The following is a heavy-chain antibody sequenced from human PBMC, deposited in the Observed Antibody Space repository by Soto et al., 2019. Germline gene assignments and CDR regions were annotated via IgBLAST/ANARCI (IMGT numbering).Heavy chain of an antibody. J-gene: IGHJ4*02. Sequence: VGSLRLSCAGSGFTFSAYNINWVRQAPGKGLEWVSSISTGSWHIYQPDSMKGRFTISRDDAKNSVYLQMNSLRAEDTAVYYCARSPGVGVRGAYWGQGTLVTVSS. CDR1: GFTFSAYN. CDR3: ARSPGVGVRGAY. D-gene: IGHD3-16*01. V-gene: IGHV3-21*01. CDR2: ISTGSWHI.